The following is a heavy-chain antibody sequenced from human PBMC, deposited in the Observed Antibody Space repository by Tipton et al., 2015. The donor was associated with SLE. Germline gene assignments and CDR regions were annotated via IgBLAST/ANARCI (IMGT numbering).Heavy chain of an antibody. CDR2: IHYSGST. D-gene: IGHD4-17*01. V-gene: IGHV4-59*11. CDR3: ATSDYGDYRESTFNI. Sequence: TLSLTCTVSGGSISSHYWSWIRQPPGKGLEWIGYIHYSGSTNYNPSLKSRVTMSIDTSKTQFSLKLNSVTAADTAVYYCATSDYGDYRESTFNIWGQGTMVTVSS. J-gene: IGHJ3*02. CDR1: GGSISSHY.